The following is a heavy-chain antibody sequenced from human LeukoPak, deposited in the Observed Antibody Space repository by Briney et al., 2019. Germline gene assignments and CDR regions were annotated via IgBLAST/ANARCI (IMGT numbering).Heavy chain of an antibody. V-gene: IGHV1-69*05. D-gene: IGHD3-9*01. CDR3: AGGLPYFDWLLYDY. J-gene: IGHJ4*02. CDR1: GGTFSSYA. Sequence: SVKVSCKASGGTFSSYAISWVRQAPGQGLEWMGGIIPIFGTANYAQKFQGRVTITTDESTSTAYMELSSLRSEDTAVYYCAGGLPYFDWLLYDYWGQGTLVTVSS. CDR2: IIPIFGTA.